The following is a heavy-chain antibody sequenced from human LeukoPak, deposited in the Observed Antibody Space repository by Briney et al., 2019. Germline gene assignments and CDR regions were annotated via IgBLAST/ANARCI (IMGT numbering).Heavy chain of an antibody. Sequence: GGSLRLSCAASGLTLSSHGVTWVRQPPGKGLEWVSGISSGGGLTYYADSVKGRFTISRDNSKSTLYLQMNNLRAEDTAVYYCAKHWSYCSTTSCFFNYYYYYMDVWGKGTTVTVSS. V-gene: IGHV3-23*01. J-gene: IGHJ6*03. CDR3: AKHWSYCSTTSCFFNYYYYYMDV. CDR1: GLTLSSHG. CDR2: ISSGGGLT. D-gene: IGHD2-2*01.